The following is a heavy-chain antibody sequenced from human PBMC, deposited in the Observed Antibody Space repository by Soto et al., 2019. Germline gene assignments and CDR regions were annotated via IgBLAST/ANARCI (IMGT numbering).Heavy chain of an antibody. J-gene: IGHJ3*02. D-gene: IGHD6-19*01. CDR3: ARVIAVAGHDASDI. V-gene: IGHV4-59*01. CDR1: GGSISRYY. Sequence: SETLSLTCTVCGGSISRYYWSWIRQPPGKGLEWIGYIYYTGSTNYIPSLKSRVTISVDTSKNQFSLRLSSVTAADTAVYYCARVIAVAGHDASDIWGQGTMLTVSS. CDR2: IYYTGST.